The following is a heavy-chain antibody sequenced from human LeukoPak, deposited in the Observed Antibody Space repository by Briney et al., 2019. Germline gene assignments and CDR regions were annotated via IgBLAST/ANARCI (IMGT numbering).Heavy chain of an antibody. CDR2: IIPIFGTA. J-gene: IGHJ4*02. V-gene: IGHV1-69*05. Sequence: SVKVSCKASGGTFSSYAISWVRQAPGQGLEWMGGIIPIFGTANYAQKFQGRVTITTDESTSTAYMELSSLRSEDTAVYYCASRRGGDSSGYSHFDYWGQGTLVTVSS. CDR3: ASRRGGDSSGYSHFDY. D-gene: IGHD3-22*01. CDR1: GGTFSSYA.